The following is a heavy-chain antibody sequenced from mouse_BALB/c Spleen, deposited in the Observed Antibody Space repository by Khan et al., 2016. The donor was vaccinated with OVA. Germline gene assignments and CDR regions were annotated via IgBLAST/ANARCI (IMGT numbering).Heavy chain of an antibody. D-gene: IGHD1-1*01. Sequence: EVQVVESGGGLVQPGGSRKLSCAASGFTFSSYGMHWVRQAPERGLEWVAYISGDSNTIYYADTVKGRFTISRDNPRNTLFLQMTSLMSEDTAMYYCATSYFYGYYFDYWGPGTTLTVSS. CDR1: GFTFSSYG. J-gene: IGHJ2*01. V-gene: IGHV5-17*02. CDR3: ATSYFYGYYFDY. CDR2: ISGDSNTI.